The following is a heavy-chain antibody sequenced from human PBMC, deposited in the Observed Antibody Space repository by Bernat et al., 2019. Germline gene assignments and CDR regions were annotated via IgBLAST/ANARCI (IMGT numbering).Heavy chain of an antibody. CDR2: IYYSGST. J-gene: IGHJ4*01. CDR3: ARIEGRITMFGVVSGLSDS. V-gene: IGHV4-39*01. D-gene: IGHD3-3*01. Sequence: QLQLQESGPGLVKPSETLSLTCTVSGGSISSSSYYWGWIRQPPGKGLEWIGSIYYSGSTYYNPSLKSRVTISVDTSKNQFSLKLSSVTAADTAVYYCARIEGRITMFGVVSGLSDSWGHGTLVTVSP. CDR1: GGSISSSSYY.